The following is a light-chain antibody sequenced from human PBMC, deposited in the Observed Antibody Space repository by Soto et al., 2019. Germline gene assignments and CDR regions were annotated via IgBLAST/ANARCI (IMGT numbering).Light chain of an antibody. Sequence: EIVLTQSPVSLSLSPGERATLSCRASQSVSSYLAWYQRKPGQAPRLLIFDASNRATGIPARFSGSGSGTDFTLTISSLEPEDFAVYYCQQRSNWPPNFGGGTKVDIK. CDR3: QQRSNWPPN. J-gene: IGKJ4*01. V-gene: IGKV3-11*01. CDR1: QSVSSY. CDR2: DAS.